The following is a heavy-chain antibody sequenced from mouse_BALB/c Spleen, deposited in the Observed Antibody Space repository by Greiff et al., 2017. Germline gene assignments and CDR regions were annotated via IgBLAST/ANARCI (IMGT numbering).Heavy chain of an antibody. D-gene: IGHD2-2*01. CDR1: GFTFTDYY. CDR3: ARWLPFAY. Sequence: DVMLVESGGGLVQPGGSLRLSCATSGFTFTDYYMSWVRQPPGKALEWLGFIRNKANGYTTEYSASVKGRFTISRDNSQSILYLQMNTLRAEDSATYYCARWLPFAYWGQGTLVTVSA. J-gene: IGHJ3*01. CDR2: IRNKANGYTT. V-gene: IGHV7-3*02.